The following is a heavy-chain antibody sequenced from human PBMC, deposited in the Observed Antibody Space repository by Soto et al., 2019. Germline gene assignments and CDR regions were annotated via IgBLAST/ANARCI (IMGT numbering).Heavy chain of an antibody. CDR2: IYYSGST. Sequence: SETLSLTCTVSGGSISSGGYYWSWIRQHPGKGLEWIGYIYYSGSTYYNPSLKSRVTISVDTSKNQFSLKLSSVTAADTAVYYCARGKQWLVQPTDYWGQGTLVTV. CDR1: GGSISSGGYY. J-gene: IGHJ4*02. D-gene: IGHD6-19*01. CDR3: ARGKQWLVQPTDY. V-gene: IGHV4-31*03.